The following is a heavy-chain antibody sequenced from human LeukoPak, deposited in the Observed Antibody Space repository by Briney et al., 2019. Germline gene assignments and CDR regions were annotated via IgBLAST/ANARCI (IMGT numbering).Heavy chain of an antibody. CDR1: GFTFSSYA. D-gene: IGHD1-26*01. CDR2: ISGSGGST. J-gene: IGHJ4*02. Sequence: PGGSLRLSCAASGFTFSSYAMSWVRQAPGKGLEWVSAISGSGGSTYYADSVKGRFTISRDNSKNTMYLQMNSLRAEDTAVYYCAKVWAIGPWFDYFDYWGQGTLVTVSS. V-gene: IGHV3-23*01. CDR3: AKVWAIGPWFDYFDY.